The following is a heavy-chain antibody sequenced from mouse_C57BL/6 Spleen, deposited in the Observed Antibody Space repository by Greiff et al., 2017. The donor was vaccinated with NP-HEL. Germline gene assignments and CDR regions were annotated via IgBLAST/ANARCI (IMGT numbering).Heavy chain of an antibody. J-gene: IGHJ4*01. D-gene: IGHD1-1*01. CDR2: IYPGSGST. CDR1: GYTFTSYW. V-gene: IGHV1-55*01. CDR3: ARDPAYCSGSSLLGAMDY. Sequence: VQLQQPGAELVKPGDSVTMSCTASGYTFTSYWITWVKQRPGQGLEWIGDIYPGSGSTNYNEKLKNKATLTVDTSSSTAYLQLRSLTFDDSTVYYFARDPAYCSGSSLLGAMDYWGQGTSVTVSS.